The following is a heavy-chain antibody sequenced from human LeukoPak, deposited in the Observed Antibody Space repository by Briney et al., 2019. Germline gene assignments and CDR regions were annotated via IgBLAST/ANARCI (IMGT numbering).Heavy chain of an antibody. CDR3: ARGRARGYSTVGWFDH. D-gene: IGHD6-13*01. CDR1: GGSFSGYY. V-gene: IGHV4-34*01. J-gene: IGHJ5*02. Sequence: SETLSLTCAVYGGSFSGYYWSWIRQPPGKGLEWIGEINHSGSTNYNPSLKSRVTISVDTSKNQFSLKLSSVTAADTAVYYCARGRARGYSTVGWFDHWGQGTLVTVSS. CDR2: INHSGST.